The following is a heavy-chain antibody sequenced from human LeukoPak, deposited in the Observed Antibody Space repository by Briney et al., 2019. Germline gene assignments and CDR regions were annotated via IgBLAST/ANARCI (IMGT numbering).Heavy chain of an antibody. CDR2: INHSGST. D-gene: IGHD1-26*01. V-gene: IGHV4-34*01. J-gene: IGHJ4*02. Sequence: SSETLSLTCTVSGGSISSYYWSWIRQPPGKGLEWIGEINHSGSTNYNPSLKSRVTISVDTSKNQFSLKLSSVTAADTAVYYCARGGSPVGATNDYWGQGTLVTVSS. CDR1: GGSISSYY. CDR3: ARGGSPVGATNDY.